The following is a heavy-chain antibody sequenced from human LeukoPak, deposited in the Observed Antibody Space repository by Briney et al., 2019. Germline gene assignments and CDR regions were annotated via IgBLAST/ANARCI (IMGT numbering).Heavy chain of an antibody. CDR2: IYYSGST. CDR1: GGSSSRGGYD. V-gene: IGHV4-31*03. Sequence: PSGTLSLTFTVSGGSSSRGGYDWSWIRQHPGKGLGGIGYIYYSGSTYYNPSLKSRVTISVDTSKNQVSLKLSSVTAADTAVYYCARDRVGYSGYDYLDYWGQGTLVTVSS. CDR3: ARDRVGYSGYDYLDY. J-gene: IGHJ4*02. D-gene: IGHD5-12*01.